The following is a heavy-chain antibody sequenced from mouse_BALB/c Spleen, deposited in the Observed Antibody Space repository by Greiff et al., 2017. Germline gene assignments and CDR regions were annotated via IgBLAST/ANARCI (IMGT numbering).Heavy chain of an antibody. D-gene: IGHD1-2*01. CDR1: GFTFTDYY. CDR2: IRNKANGYTT. CDR3: ARDPIHDYGYWYFDV. J-gene: IGHJ1*01. Sequence: EVKLVESGGGLVQPGGSLRLSCATSGFTFTDYYMSWVRQPPGKALEWLGFIRNKANGYTTEYSASVKGRFTISRDNSQSILYLQMNTLRAEDSATYYCARDPIHDYGYWYFDVWGAGTTVTVSS. V-gene: IGHV7-3*02.